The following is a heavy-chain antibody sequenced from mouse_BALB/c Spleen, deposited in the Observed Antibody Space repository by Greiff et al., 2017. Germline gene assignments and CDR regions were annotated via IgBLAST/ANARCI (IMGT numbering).Heavy chain of an antibody. CDR2: ISNGGGST. CDR3: ARQNYGSRWYFDV. D-gene: IGHD1-1*01. J-gene: IGHJ1*01. CDR1: GFTFSSYT. Sequence: DVKLQESGGGLVQPGGSLKLSCAASGFTFSSYTMSWVRQTPEKRLEWVAYISNGGGSTYYPDTVKGRFTISRDNAKNTLYLQMSSLKSEDTAMYYCARQNYGSRWYFDVWGAGTTVTVSS. V-gene: IGHV5-12-2*01.